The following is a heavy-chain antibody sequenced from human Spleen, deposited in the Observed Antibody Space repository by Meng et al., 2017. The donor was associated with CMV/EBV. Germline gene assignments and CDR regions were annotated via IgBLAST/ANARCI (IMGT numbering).Heavy chain of an antibody. CDR1: GASISVSVYY. CDR3: AKNAPYSSWYFDS. D-gene: IGHD6-6*01. J-gene: IGHJ4*02. Sequence: SGASISVSVYYLGCIHHNPGPGLESIGYIYYNASTYTNPSIKSRVTISKDTSKNQFSLKLSSVTAADTAVFYCAKNAPYSSWYFDSWGQGALVTVSS. V-gene: IGHV4-31*02. CDR2: IYYNAST.